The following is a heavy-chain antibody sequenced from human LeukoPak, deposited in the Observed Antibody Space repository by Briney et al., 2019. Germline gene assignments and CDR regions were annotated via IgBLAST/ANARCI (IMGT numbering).Heavy chain of an antibody. CDR3: ARDATTELGTVYMDV. CDR1: GFTFSRYS. D-gene: IGHD4-17*01. CDR2: ISSSSGYI. Sequence: PGGSLRLSCAASGFTFSRYSMNWVRQAPGKGLEWVSYISSSSGYIYYADSVKGRFTISRDNAENSLYLQMDSLRVEDTAVYFCARDATTELGTVYMDVWGKGTTVTISS. V-gene: IGHV3-21*01. J-gene: IGHJ6*03.